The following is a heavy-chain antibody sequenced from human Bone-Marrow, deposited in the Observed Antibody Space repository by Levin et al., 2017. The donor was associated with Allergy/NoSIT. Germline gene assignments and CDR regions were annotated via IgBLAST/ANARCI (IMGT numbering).Heavy chain of an antibody. V-gene: IGHV4-38-2*02. CDR3: VRDGGYQLLPLLSYFDY. Sequence: SETLSLTCSVSGYSIRSAYYWGWIRQTPGKGLEWIGSVFHTGTTSYNPSLQSRVTMSRDTSKNHFSLQLTPVTAADTAIYYCVRDGGYQLLPLLSYFDYWGQGVLVTVSS. CDR1: GYSIRSAYY. CDR2: VFHTGTT. D-gene: IGHD1-26*01. J-gene: IGHJ4*02.